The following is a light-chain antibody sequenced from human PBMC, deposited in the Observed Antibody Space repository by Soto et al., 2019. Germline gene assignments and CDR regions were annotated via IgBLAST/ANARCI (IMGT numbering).Light chain of an antibody. CDR2: DDS. CDR3: QVGDTSDRGG. J-gene: IGLJ1*01. V-gene: IGLV3-21*02. Sequence: SYELTQLPSVSVAPGQTARITCGGHNIRTKSVHWYQQRPGQAPVLVVYDDSDRPSGIPERFSGSNSGNTATLTTSRVEARDESDYYCQVGDTSDRGGFGAGTKVTVL. CDR1: NIRTKS.